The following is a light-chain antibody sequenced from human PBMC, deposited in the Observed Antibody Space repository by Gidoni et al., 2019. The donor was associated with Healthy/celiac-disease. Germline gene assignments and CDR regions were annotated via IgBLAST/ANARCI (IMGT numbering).Light chain of an antibody. CDR1: QSISTY. V-gene: IGKV1-39*01. J-gene: IGKJ1*01. CDR3: LHTYTLPLT. Sequence: DIQMTQSPFSLSASVGDTVTITCRASQSISTYLNWYQQKPGKAPRLLIYSASSLQSGVPPRFSGSGSGTDFTLTISSLQPEDFATYYCLHTYTLPLTFGQGTKVDIK. CDR2: SAS.